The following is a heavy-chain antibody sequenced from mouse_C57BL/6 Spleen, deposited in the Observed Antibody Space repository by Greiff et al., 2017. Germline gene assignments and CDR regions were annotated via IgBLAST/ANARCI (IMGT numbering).Heavy chain of an antibody. D-gene: IGHD2-2*01. J-gene: IGHJ2*01. V-gene: IGHV1-61*01. CDR1: GYTFTSYW. CDR2: IYPSDSET. CDR3: ARMGNYYGYDERDY. Sequence: QVQLKQPGAELVRPGSSVKLSCKASGYTFTSYWMDWVKQRPGQGLEWIGNIYPSDSETHYNQKFKDKATLTVDKSSSTAYMQLSSLTSEGSAVYYCARMGNYYGYDERDYWGQGTTLTVSS.